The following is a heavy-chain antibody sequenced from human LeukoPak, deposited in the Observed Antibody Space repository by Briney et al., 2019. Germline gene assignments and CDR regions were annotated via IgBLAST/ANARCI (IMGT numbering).Heavy chain of an antibody. D-gene: IGHD7-27*01. CDR1: GGSISSSSYY. CDR3: ARHDPPITGVGGLYYFDY. CDR2: IYYSGST. Sequence: SETLSLTCTVSGGSISSSSYYWGWIRQPPGEGLEWIGSIYYSGSTYYNPSLKSRVTISVATSKNQFSLKLSSVTAADTAVYYCARHDPPITGVGGLYYFDYWGQGTLVTVSS. V-gene: IGHV4-39*01. J-gene: IGHJ4*02.